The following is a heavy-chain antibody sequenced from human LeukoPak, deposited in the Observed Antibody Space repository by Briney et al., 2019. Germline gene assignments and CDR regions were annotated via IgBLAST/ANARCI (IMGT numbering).Heavy chain of an antibody. D-gene: IGHD6-25*01. Sequence: PGGSLRLSCAVTGFTFSTYGMSWVRQAPGKGLEWVAGIDDTGGNTYYADSVKGRFTISRDNSKTTLYLRMSSLRAEDTAVYYCARDPFTAADAFDFWGQGTMVTVSS. CDR1: GFTFSTYG. CDR2: IDDTGGNT. V-gene: IGHV3-23*01. J-gene: IGHJ3*01. CDR3: ARDPFTAADAFDF.